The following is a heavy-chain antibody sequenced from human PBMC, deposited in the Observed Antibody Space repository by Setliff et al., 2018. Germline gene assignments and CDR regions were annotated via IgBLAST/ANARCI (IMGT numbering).Heavy chain of an antibody. D-gene: IGHD2-2*01. J-gene: IGHJ4*02. CDR2: IYTSGST. Sequence: SETLSLTCSVSGGSISSGSDYWTWIRQPAGKGLEWIGHIYTSGSTKYNSSLKSRVSISLDTSKNQFSLKLSSVTAADTAVYYCARLSCSSNSCPLDYWVQGTLVTVSS. V-gene: IGHV4-61*09. CDR1: GGSISSGSDY. CDR3: ARLSCSSNSCPLDY.